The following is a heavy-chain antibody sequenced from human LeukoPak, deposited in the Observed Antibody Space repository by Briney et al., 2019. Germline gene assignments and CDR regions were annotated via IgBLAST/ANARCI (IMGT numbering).Heavy chain of an antibody. V-gene: IGHV3-48*01. CDR1: GFNFNNYN. CDR3: AREPSYSSSWYTSCDY. Sequence: GGSLRLSCAASGFNFNNYNMNWVRQAPGKGLEWISYITLSSSTIYYADSVKGRFTISRDNAKNSLYLQMNSLRAEDTAVYYCAREPSYSSSWYTSCDYWGQGTLVTVSS. CDR2: ITLSSSTI. D-gene: IGHD6-13*01. J-gene: IGHJ4*02.